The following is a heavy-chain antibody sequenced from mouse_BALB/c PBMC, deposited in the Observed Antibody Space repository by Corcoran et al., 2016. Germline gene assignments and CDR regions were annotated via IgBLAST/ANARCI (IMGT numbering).Heavy chain of an antibody. CDR3: ARGRGQLGLFAY. J-gene: IGHJ3*01. CDR2: IDPANGNI. CDR1: GFNIKDTY. Sequence: EVQLQQSGAELVKPGASVKVSCTASGFNIKDTYMHWVKQRPEQGLEWIGRIDPANGNIKYDPKFQGKATITTDTSSNTAYLQLSSLTSEDTAVYYCARGRGQLGLFAYWGQGTLVTVSA. V-gene: IGHV14-3*02. D-gene: IGHD3-2*01.